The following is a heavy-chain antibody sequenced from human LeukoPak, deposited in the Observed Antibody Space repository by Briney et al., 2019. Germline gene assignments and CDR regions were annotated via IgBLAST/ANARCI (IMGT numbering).Heavy chain of an antibody. CDR1: GFTFSSYA. CDR2: ISGSGGST. V-gene: IGHV3-23*01. Sequence: GGSLRLSCAASGFTFSSYAMSWVRQAPGKGLEWVSAISGSGGSTYYADSVKGRFTISRDNSKNTLYLQMNSLRAEDTAVYYCANHYDILTGYWEGFDYWGQGTLVTVSS. J-gene: IGHJ4*02. D-gene: IGHD3-9*01. CDR3: ANHYDILTGYWEGFDY.